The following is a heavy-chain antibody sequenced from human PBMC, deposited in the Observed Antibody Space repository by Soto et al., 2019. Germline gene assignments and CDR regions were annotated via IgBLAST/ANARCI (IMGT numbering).Heavy chain of an antibody. CDR1: GYTFTGYY. J-gene: IGHJ4*02. V-gene: IGHV1-2*04. CDR2: INPNSGGT. D-gene: IGHD5-12*01. CDR3: ARVGNSGYDIEHYFDY. Sequence: ASVKVSCKASGYTFTGYYMHWVRQAPGQGLEWMGWINPNSGGTNYAQKFQGWVTMTRDTSISTAYMELSRLRSDDTAVYYCARVGNSGYDIEHYFDYWGQGTLVTVSS.